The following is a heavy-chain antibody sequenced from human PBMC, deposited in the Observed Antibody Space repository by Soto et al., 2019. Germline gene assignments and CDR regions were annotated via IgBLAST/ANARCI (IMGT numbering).Heavy chain of an antibody. CDR2: IYHTGST. J-gene: IGHJ4*01. D-gene: IGHD1-1*01. V-gene: IGHV4-31*03. CDR3: ESATGTLRSRNRDN. Sequence: PSETLSLTCSVSGGSISTVGHYWTWIRQPPGKGLEWIGSIYHTGSTYYSKSLRSRLTMSVDTSKSQFSLRLSSVTAADTAVYSSESATGTLRSRNRDNWGQGTLVNVSS. CDR1: GGSISTVGHY.